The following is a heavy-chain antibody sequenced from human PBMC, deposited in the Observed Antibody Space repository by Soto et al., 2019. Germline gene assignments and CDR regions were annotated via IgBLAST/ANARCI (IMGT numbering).Heavy chain of an antibody. D-gene: IGHD6-6*01. CDR1: GGACSGYY. Sequence: PSKTLALTFDVSGGACSGYYWSWIRQPPGPGLEWIGEINHSGSTNYNPSLKSRVTISVDTSKNQFSLKLSSVAAADTAVYYCERMYSSSQEYDYYYYGMDVCGHGTTVPVS. J-gene: IGHJ6*02. V-gene: IGHV4-34*01. CDR3: ERMYSSSQEYDYYYYGMDV. CDR2: INHSGST.